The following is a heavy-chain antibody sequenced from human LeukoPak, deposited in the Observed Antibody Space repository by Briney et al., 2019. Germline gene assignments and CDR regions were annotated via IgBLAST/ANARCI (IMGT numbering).Heavy chain of an antibody. V-gene: IGHV6-1*01. D-gene: IGHD2/OR15-2a*01. CDR2: TYYRSKWYN. J-gene: IGHJ4*02. CDR1: GDSVSSNSAA. CDR3: ARDQYEGICPDY. Sequence: SQTLSLTCAISGDSVSSNSAAWNWVRQSPSRGLEWLGRTYYRSKWYNDYAVSMKSRITINPDTSKDQFSLQLNSVTPDDTAVYYCARDQYEGICPDYWGQGALVTVSS.